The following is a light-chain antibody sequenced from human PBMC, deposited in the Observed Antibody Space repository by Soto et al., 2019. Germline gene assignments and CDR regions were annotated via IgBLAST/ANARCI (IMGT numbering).Light chain of an antibody. J-gene: IGKJ1*01. Sequence: EIVMTQSPATLSVSPGGRATLSCRASQSFSDTLAWYEQKPGQAPRLLIYSASRGATGFPARFSGSESGTDFTLTISSLQSEDYADYYCQQYNNWPWTFGQGTK. CDR3: QQYNNWPWT. CDR2: SAS. CDR1: QSFSDT. V-gene: IGKV3-15*01.